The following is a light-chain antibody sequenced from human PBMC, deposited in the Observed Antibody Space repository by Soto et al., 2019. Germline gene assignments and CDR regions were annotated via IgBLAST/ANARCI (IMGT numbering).Light chain of an antibody. CDR1: QSVSSY. CDR3: QQRSNWPPWT. CDR2: DAS. V-gene: IGKV3-11*01. J-gene: IGKJ1*01. Sequence: EIVLTQSPATLSLSPGERATLSCRASQSVSSYLAWYQQKPGQAPRLLIYDASNRATGIPARFSGSGSGTDFTLTTSSLEPEDFSVYYCQQRSNWPPWTFVQGTPV.